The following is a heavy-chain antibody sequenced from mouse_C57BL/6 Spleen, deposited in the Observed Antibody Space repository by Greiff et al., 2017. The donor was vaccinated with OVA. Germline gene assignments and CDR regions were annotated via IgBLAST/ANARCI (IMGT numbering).Heavy chain of an antibody. CDR2: INPNNGGT. J-gene: IGHJ3*01. D-gene: IGHD2-4*01. Sequence: EVQLQQSGPELVKPGASVKMSCKASGYTFTDYNMHWVKQSHGKSLEWIGYINPNNGGTSYNQKFKGKATLTVNKSSSTAYMERRSLTSEDSAVYYCAREGVYYDYDGGFAYWGQGTLVTVSA. CDR3: AREGVYYDYDGGFAY. V-gene: IGHV1-22*01. CDR1: GYTFTDYN.